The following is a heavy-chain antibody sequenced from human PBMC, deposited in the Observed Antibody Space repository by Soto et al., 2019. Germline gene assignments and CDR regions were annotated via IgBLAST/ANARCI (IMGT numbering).Heavy chain of an antibody. D-gene: IGHD2-2*01. V-gene: IGHV3-30*18. CDR3: AKDGGGYCSSTSCWEGYYYYYYMDV. J-gene: IGHJ6*03. CDR2: ISYDGSNK. Sequence: QVQLVESGGGVVQPGRSLRLSCAASGFTFSSYGMHWVRQAPGKGLEWVAVISYDGSNKYYADSVKGRFTISRDNSKNTLYLQMNSLRAEDTAVYYCAKDGGGYCSSTSCWEGYYYYYYMDVWGKGTTVTVSS. CDR1: GFTFSSYG.